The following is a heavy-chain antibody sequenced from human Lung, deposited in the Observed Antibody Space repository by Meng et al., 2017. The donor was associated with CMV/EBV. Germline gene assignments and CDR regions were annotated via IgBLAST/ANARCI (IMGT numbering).Heavy chain of an antibody. CDR3: ARDVDWSLDY. J-gene: IGHJ4*02. V-gene: IGHV1-18*01. CDR2: ISTRSDGI. D-gene: IGHD3-9*01. Sequence: ASVKVSCKASGYTFTKYGISWVRQAPGQGLEWMAWISTRSDGIKYAQNFQDRVTLTTDTSTRTAYMELGGLRSDDTAMYYCARDVDWSLDYWGRERWSPSPQ. CDR1: GYTFTKYG.